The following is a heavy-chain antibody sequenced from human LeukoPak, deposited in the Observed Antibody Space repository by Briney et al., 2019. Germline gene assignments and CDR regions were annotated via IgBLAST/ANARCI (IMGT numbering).Heavy chain of an antibody. D-gene: IGHD1-1*01. V-gene: IGHV4-59*01. CDR3: TRGEVHGQSDY. J-gene: IGHJ4*02. CDR2: IYYTGNT. Sequence: PSETLSLTCTVSGGSMNNYYWSCIRQPPGKGLDWIGYIYYTGNTKYNPSLNSRITISVDTSKNQFSLELRSVTAADTAVYYCTRGEVHGQSDYWGQGTLVTVSS. CDR1: GGSMNNYY.